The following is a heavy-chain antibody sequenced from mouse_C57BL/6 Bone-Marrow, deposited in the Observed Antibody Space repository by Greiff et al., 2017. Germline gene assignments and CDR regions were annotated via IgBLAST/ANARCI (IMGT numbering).Heavy chain of an antibody. CDR3: ARNGYYYGSSWFAY. CDR1: GYTFTSYW. D-gene: IGHD1-1*01. J-gene: IGHJ3*01. V-gene: IGHV1-64*01. Sequence: VQLQQPGAELVKPGASVKLSCKATGYTFTSYWMHWVKQRPGQGLEWIGMIHPYSGSTNYNEKFKSKATLTVDKSSSTAYMQLSSLTSEDSAVYYCARNGYYYGSSWFAYWGQGTLVTVSA. CDR2: IHPYSGST.